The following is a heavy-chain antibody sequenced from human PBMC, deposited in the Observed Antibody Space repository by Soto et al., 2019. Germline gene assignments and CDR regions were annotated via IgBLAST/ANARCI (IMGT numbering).Heavy chain of an antibody. CDR2: IYDGGRT. J-gene: IGHJ4*02. D-gene: IGHD2-21*02. CDR1: GGPISTVDYW. V-gene: IGHV4-30-4*01. Sequence: QVQLQESGPGLVKPSQTLSLTCTVSGGPISTVDYWWSWIRQAPDLGREWIGHIYDGGRTYNNPFLESRVTMSVNTSESQLSLTLSSVSAADTAVYYCARGPSGDKVDSWGQGTLVTVSS. CDR3: ARGPSGDKVDS.